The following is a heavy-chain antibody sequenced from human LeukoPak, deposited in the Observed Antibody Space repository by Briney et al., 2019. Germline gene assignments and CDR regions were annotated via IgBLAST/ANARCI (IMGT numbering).Heavy chain of an antibody. CDR1: GGSISSGSYY. CDR3: ARVSGIAVAGVAFDI. Sequence: PSQTLSLTCTVSGGSISSGSYYWSWIRQSAGKGLEWIGRIYTSGSTNYNPSLKSRVTISVDTSKNQFSLKLSSVTAADTAVYYCARVSGIAVAGVAFDIWGQGTMVTVSS. CDR2: IYTSGST. D-gene: IGHD6-19*01. J-gene: IGHJ3*02. V-gene: IGHV4-61*02.